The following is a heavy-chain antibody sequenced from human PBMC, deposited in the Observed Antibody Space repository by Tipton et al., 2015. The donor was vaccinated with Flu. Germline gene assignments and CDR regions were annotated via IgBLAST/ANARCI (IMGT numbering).Heavy chain of an antibody. J-gene: IGHJ5*02. Sequence: TLSLKCTVSGGSISDHYWSWIRQPPGKGLEWIGYIHYSGSTNYNPSLKSRVTISMDTSKTQFSLNLTSVTAADTAIYYCARFRGSSSSIDPWGQGTLVTVSS. CDR1: GGSISDHY. D-gene: IGHD6-6*01. CDR2: IHYSGST. V-gene: IGHV4-59*11. CDR3: ARFRGSSSSIDP.